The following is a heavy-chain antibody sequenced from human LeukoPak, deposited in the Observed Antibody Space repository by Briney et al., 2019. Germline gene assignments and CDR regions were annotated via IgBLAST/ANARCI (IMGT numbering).Heavy chain of an antibody. CDR2: ISSSSSYI. J-gene: IGHJ4*02. CDR1: GFTFSSYS. Sequence: GGSLRLSCAASGFTFSSYSMIWVRQAPGKGLEGVSSISSSSSYIYYADSVKGRFTITRDNAKNSLYLQMNSLRAEDTAVYYCARVCSGDCSIDYWGQGTLVTVSS. CDR3: ARVCSGDCSIDY. V-gene: IGHV3-21*01. D-gene: IGHD2-21*02.